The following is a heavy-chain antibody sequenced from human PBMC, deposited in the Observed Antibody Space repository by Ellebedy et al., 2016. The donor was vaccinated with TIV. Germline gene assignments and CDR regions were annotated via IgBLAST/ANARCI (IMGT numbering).Heavy chain of an antibody. CDR1: GFTFSSFA. J-gene: IGHJ4*02. CDR2: ISGGGDST. Sequence: GGSLRLSCAASGFTFSSFAMHWVRQAPGKGLEWLSVISGGGDSTYNAGSVKGRCTITRDNSKNTLYLQMDRLRAEDTAVYYCAKGTSSGFNYDRVGFEYWGQGALVTVSS. V-gene: IGHV3-23*01. D-gene: IGHD3-22*01. CDR3: AKGTSSGFNYDRVGFEY.